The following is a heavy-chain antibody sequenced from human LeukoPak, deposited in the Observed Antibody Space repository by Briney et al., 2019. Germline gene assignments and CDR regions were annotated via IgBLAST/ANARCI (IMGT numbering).Heavy chain of an antibody. CDR1: GFTFSSYW. Sequence: GGSLRLSCAASGFTFSSYWMSWVRQAPGKGLEWVANIKQDGSEKYYVDSVKGRFTISRDNAKNSLYLQMNSLRAEDTAVYYCARGRLYDSSGYYYGGNYYYYYYMDVWGKGTTVTVSS. D-gene: IGHD3-22*01. CDR3: ARGRLYDSSGYYYGGNYYYYYYMDV. V-gene: IGHV3-7*01. CDR2: IKQDGSEK. J-gene: IGHJ6*03.